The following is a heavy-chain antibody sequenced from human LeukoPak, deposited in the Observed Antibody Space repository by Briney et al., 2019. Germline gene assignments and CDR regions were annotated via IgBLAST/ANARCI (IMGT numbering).Heavy chain of an antibody. V-gene: IGHV1-69*05. Sequence: AASVKVSCKASGGTFSSYAISWVRQAPGQGLEWMGGIIPIFGTANYAQKFQGRVTITTDESTSTAYMELSSLRSEDTAVYYCAKDGLSRDSSGYMRALGMGFDYWGQGTLVTVSS. J-gene: IGHJ4*02. CDR3: AKDGLSRDSSGYMRALGMGFDY. D-gene: IGHD3-22*01. CDR2: IIPIFGTA. CDR1: GGTFSSYA.